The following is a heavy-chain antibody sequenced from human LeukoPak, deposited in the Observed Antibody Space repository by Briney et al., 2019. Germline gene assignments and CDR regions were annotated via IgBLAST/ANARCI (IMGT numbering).Heavy chain of an antibody. Sequence: PGGSLRLSCAASGFTFKSFVMGWVRQAPGRGLEWVSYISKRSGHIYHTDSVEGRVTTSRDNANDSVYLQMNNLRVEDTAIYFCARFDGGFDSWGQGTLVTVSS. CDR1: GFTFKSFV. J-gene: IGHJ4*02. D-gene: IGHD3-9*01. CDR3: ARFDGGFDS. V-gene: IGHV3-21*05. CDR2: ISKRSGHI.